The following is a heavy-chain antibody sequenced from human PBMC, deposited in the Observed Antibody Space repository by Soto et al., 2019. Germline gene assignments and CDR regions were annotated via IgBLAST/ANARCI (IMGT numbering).Heavy chain of an antibody. V-gene: IGHV4-4*02. CDR1: GGSFTSNNW. CDR2: IYRTGSA. Sequence: SETLSLTCAVSGGSFTSNNWWTWVRQPPGQGLEWIGEIYRTGSANYNPSLKSRVTISLDKSENQFSLKVTSLTAADTAVYYCASDSVPRRGLFGYAFDIWGQGTMVTVSS. D-gene: IGHD3-16*01. CDR3: ASDSVPRRGLFGYAFDI. J-gene: IGHJ3*02.